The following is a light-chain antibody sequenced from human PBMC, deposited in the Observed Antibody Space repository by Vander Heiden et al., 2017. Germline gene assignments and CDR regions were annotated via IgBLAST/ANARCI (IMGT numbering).Light chain of an antibody. V-gene: IGKV1-12*01. J-gene: IGKJ4*01. CDR3: QQANSFPLT. Sequence: IQTTRSPSSVSASVGDRVTITCRASQGISSWLAWHQQKPGKAPKLLIYAASSLQSGVPSRFSGSGSGTDFTLTISSLQPEDFATYYCQQANSFPLTFGGGTKVEIK. CDR1: QGISSW. CDR2: AAS.